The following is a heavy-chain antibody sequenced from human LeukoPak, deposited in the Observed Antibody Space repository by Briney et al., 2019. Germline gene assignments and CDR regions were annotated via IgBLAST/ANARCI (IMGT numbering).Heavy chain of an antibody. CDR3: AGAGTYYLDN. Sequence: PSGTLSLTCAVSGGSISSNWWCWVRQPPGKGLEWIGEIEDRGNTNYNPSLKSRVTISVDKSKNQFSLKLSSLTAADTAVYYCAGAGTYYLDNWGQGTLVTVSS. V-gene: IGHV4-4*02. CDR1: GGSISSNW. J-gene: IGHJ4*02. D-gene: IGHD3-10*01. CDR2: IEDRGNT.